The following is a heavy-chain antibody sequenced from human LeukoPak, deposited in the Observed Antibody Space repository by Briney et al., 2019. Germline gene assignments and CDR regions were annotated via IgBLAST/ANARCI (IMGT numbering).Heavy chain of an antibody. J-gene: IGHJ4*02. CDR3: ARVAAIAGWFDY. CDR2: ISSNGGST. CDR1: GLNLNHFE. D-gene: IGHD2-2*01. Sequence: PGGSLRLSCVASGLNLNHFEIHWVRQAPGKGLEYVSAISSNGGSTYYANSVKGRFTISRDNSKNTLYLQMGRLRAEDMAVYYCARVAAIAGWFDYWGQGTLVTVSS. V-gene: IGHV3-64*01.